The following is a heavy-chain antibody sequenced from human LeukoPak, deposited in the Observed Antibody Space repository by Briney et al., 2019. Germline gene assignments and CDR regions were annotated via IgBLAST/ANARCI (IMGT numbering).Heavy chain of an antibody. V-gene: IGHV1-2*06. D-gene: IGHD2-2*02. Sequence: VASVKVSCKASGGTFSSYAISWVRQAPGQGLEWMGRINPNSGGTNYAQKFQGRVTMTRDTSISTAYMELSRLRSDDTAVYYCARDRRRYCSSTSCYNNWFDPWGQGTLVTVSS. CDR1: GGTFSSYA. CDR3: ARDRRRYCSSTSCYNNWFDP. CDR2: INPNSGGT. J-gene: IGHJ5*02.